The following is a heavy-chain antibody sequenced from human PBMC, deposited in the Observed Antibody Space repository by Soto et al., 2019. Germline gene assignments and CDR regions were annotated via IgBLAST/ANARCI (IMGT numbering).Heavy chain of an antibody. CDR3: ARKSWGSYSYYGVDV. V-gene: IGHV2-70*01. D-gene: IGHD6-13*01. Sequence: XGPTLVNPTQTLPLTCTFSLFSLISSGMCVSWIRQPPGKALEWLALIDWDDDKYYSTSLKTRLTISKDTSKNQVVLTMTNMDPVDTATYYCARKSWGSYSYYGVDVWGQGTTVTVSS. CDR1: LFSLISSGMC. CDR2: IDWDDDK. J-gene: IGHJ6*02.